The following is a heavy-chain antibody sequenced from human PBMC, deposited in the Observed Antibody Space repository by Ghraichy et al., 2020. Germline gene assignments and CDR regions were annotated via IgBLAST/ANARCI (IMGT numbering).Heavy chain of an antibody. CDR3: ARLPLPRRAEAGDWYFDL. J-gene: IGHJ2*01. V-gene: IGHV3-7*01. CDR2: IKQVRSNI. D-gene: IGHD6-13*01. Sequence: GGSLRLSCAASGFTFSNYRMIWVRLAPRKALEWVANIKQVRSNIFYTDYVKGRFTISRDNAKNSLYLQMNSLRAEDTAVYYCARLPLPRRAEAGDWYFDLWGRGTLVSVSS. CDR1: GFTFSNYR.